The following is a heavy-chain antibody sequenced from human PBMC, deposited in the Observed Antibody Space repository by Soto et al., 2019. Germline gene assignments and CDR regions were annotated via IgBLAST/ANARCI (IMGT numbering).Heavy chain of an antibody. CDR3: VRDGGYYGGNSGDFDY. CDR2: IIPIFGTA. J-gene: IGHJ4*01. CDR1: GGTFSSYA. D-gene: IGHD4-17*01. V-gene: IGHV1-69*01. Sequence: QVQLVQSGAEVKKPGSSVKVSCKASGGTFSSYAISWVRQAPGQGLEWMGGIIPIFGTANYAQKFQGRVTITADESTSTAYMELSSLRSEDTAVYYCVRDGGYYGGNSGDFDYWGHGTLVTVSS.